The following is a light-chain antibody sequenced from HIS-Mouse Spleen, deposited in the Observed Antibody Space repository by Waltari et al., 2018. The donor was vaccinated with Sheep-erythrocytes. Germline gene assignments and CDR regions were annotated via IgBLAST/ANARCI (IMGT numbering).Light chain of an antibody. Sequence: QSALTQPRSVSGSPGQSVTISCTGTSSDVGGYNYVSWYQQHPGQAPKPIIYDVSTRPSGGPDRFSGSKSGNTASLPISGLQAEDEADYYCCSYAGSYNHVFATGTKVTVL. V-gene: IGLV2-11*01. CDR1: SSDVGGYNY. CDR3: CSYAGSYNHV. J-gene: IGLJ1*01. CDR2: DVS.